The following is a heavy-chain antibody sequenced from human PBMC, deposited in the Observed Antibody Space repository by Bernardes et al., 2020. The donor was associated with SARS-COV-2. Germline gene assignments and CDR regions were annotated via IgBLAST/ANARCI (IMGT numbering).Heavy chain of an antibody. J-gene: IGHJ4*02. Sequence: GGSLRLSCAASGFTVSSNYMSWVRQGPGKGLEWVSVIYSGGSTYYADSVKGRFTISRDNSKNTLYLQMNSLRAEDTAVYYCARDEAVYSSSWYTFAYWGQGTTVTVSS. D-gene: IGHD6-13*01. CDR1: GFTVSSNY. V-gene: IGHV3-53*01. CDR3: ARDEAVYSSSWYTFAY. CDR2: IYSGGST.